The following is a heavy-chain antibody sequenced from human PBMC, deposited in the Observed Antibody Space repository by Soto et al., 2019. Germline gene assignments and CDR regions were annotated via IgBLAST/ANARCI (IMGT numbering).Heavy chain of an antibody. V-gene: IGHV3-23*01. CDR1: GFSFSNYA. CDR3: ARDPSHSYYTLFYYFDY. J-gene: IGHJ4*02. Sequence: PGGSLRLSCAASGFSFSNYAMNWVRQAPGKGLEWASAISGSGSNTYYADSVKGRFTISRDDSKSTLYLQMNSLRAEDTAVYYCARDPSHSYYTLFYYFDYWGQGTLVTVSS. CDR2: ISGSGSNT. D-gene: IGHD1-26*01.